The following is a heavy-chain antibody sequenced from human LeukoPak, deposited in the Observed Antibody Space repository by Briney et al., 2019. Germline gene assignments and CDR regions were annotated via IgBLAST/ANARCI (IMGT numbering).Heavy chain of an antibody. V-gene: IGHV3-23*01. J-gene: IGHJ4*02. CDR3: AKAYNWNPDY. CDR2: ITGSGGST. Sequence: GGSPRLSCAASGFTFSNYAMSWVRQAPGKGLEWVSAITGSGGSTYYADSVKGRFTISRDNSKNTLYLQMNSLRAEDTAVYYCAKAYNWNPDYWGPGTLVTVSS. CDR1: GFTFSNYA. D-gene: IGHD1-20*01.